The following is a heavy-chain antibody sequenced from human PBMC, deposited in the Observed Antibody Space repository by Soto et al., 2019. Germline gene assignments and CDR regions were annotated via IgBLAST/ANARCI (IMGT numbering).Heavy chain of an antibody. Sequence: SETLSLTCTVSGGSVSSGSFYWSWIRRPPGKGLEWIGYFYDSGSTNYNPSLRSRVTMSVDTSKNQFSLKLSSVTAADTAVYYCAASAAPATNYYYAMDVWCQGTTVTVSS. CDR1: GGSVSSGSFY. D-gene: IGHD5-12*01. CDR2: FYDSGST. V-gene: IGHV4-61*01. J-gene: IGHJ6*02. CDR3: AASAAPATNYYYAMDV.